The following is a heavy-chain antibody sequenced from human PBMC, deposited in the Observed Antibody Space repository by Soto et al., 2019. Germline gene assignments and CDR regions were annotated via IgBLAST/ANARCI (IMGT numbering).Heavy chain of an antibody. CDR3: ARGKAAGIYYFDY. CDR1: GGSISSYY. D-gene: IGHD6-13*01. J-gene: IGHJ4*02. Sequence: SETLSLTCTVSGGSISSYYWSWIRQPPGKGLEWIGYIYYSGSTNYNPSIKSRVTISVDTSKNQFSLKLSSVTAADTAVYYCARGKAAGIYYFDYWGQGTLVTVSS. CDR2: IYYSGST. V-gene: IGHV4-59*01.